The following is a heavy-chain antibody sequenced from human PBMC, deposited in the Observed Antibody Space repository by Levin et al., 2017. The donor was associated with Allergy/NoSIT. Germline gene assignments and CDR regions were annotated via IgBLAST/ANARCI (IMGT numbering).Heavy chain of an antibody. J-gene: IGHJ6*02. Sequence: AGGSLRLSCAASGFTFSSYAMHWVRQAPGKGLEWVAVISYDGSNKYYADSVKGRFTISRDNSKNTLYLQMNSLRAEDTAVYYCARDIVVVPAAMAVGGGYYYGMDGWGQGTTVTVSS. CDR1: GFTFSSYA. D-gene: IGHD2-2*01. CDR3: ARDIVVVPAAMAVGGGYYYGMDG. CDR2: ISYDGSNK. V-gene: IGHV3-30*04.